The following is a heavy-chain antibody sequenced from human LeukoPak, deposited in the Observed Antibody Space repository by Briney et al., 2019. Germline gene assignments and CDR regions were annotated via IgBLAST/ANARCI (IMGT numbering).Heavy chain of an antibody. CDR3: TTSNTLATA. J-gene: IGHJ5*02. V-gene: IGHV3-15*01. CDR1: GFTFSNAW. D-gene: IGHD6-13*01. CDR2: VKSKTDGGTA. Sequence: PGGSLSLSCAASGFTFSNAWMSWVRQGPGKGLEWVGRVKSKTDGGTADYAAPVKGRFTISRDDSKNTLYLQMNSLKTEDTGVYYCTTSNTLATAWGQGTLVTVSS.